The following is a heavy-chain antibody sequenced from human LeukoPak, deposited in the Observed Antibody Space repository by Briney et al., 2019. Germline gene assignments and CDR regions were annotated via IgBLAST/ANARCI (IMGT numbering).Heavy chain of an antibody. CDR3: ARAYGSGSYCDAFDI. V-gene: IGHV4-38-2*01. Sequence: EASETLSLTCAVSGYSISSGYYWGWIRQPPGKGLEWIGSIYHSGSTYYNPSLKSRVTISVDTSKNQFSLKLSSVTAADTAVYYCARAYGSGSYCDAFDIWGQGTMVTVSS. J-gene: IGHJ3*02. CDR1: GYSISSGYY. CDR2: IYHSGST. D-gene: IGHD3-10*01.